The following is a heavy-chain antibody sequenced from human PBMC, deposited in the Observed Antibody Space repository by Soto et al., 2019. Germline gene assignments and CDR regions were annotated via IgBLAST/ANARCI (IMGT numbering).Heavy chain of an antibody. J-gene: IGHJ5*02. CDR3: GRHLSHLKSGWFDP. Sequence: QEQLVESGGGVVQPGRSLRLSCAASGFTFINYAMHWVRQAPGKGLEWVALISGDGRNEYYADSVKGRFTISRDNSRNTLYLQMDSLRADDTAVYYCGRHLSHLKSGWFDPWGQGTLVTVSS. CDR2: ISGDGRNE. D-gene: IGHD3-3*02. V-gene: IGHV3-30*04. CDR1: GFTFINYA.